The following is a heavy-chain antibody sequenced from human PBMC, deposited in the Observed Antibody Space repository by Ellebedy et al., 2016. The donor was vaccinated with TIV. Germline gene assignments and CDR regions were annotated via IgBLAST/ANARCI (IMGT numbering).Heavy chain of an antibody. J-gene: IGHJ5*02. CDR1: GGSISIYH. V-gene: IGHV4-39*07. CDR3: ARDPALPRGRFDT. CDR2: IYYSGSA. Sequence: MPSETLSLTCNVSGGSISIYHWNWIRQPPGKGLEWIGSIYYSGSAYYNPSLKSRVTVSVDTSKNQFSLNLSSVTAADTAVYYCARDPALPRGRFDTWGQGTLVTVSS.